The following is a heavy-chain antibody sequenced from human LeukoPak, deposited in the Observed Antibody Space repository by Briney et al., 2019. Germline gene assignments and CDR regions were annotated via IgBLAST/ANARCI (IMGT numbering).Heavy chain of an antibody. J-gene: IGHJ6*03. Sequence: SETLSLTCAVYGGSFSGYYWSWIRQPPGKGLEWIGEINHSGSTNYNPSLKSRVTISVDTSKNQFSLKLSSVTAADTAVYYCASGVWYYYYMDVWGKGTTVTVSS. CDR2: INHSGST. CDR3: ASGVWYYYYMDV. CDR1: GGSFSGYY. D-gene: IGHD2-21*01. V-gene: IGHV4-34*01.